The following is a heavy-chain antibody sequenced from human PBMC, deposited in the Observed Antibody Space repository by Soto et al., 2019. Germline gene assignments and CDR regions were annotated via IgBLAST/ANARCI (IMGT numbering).Heavy chain of an antibody. J-gene: IGHJ6*02. Sequence: SLRLSCAASGFTFSSYAMSWVRQAPGKGLEWVSAISGSGGSTYYADSVKGRFTISRNNSKNTLYLQMNSLRAEDTAVYYCAKFSAAGKALLNYYGMDVWGQGTTVTVSS. CDR3: AKFSAAGKALLNYYGMDV. CDR1: GFTFSSYA. CDR2: ISGSGGST. D-gene: IGHD2-15*01. V-gene: IGHV3-23*01.